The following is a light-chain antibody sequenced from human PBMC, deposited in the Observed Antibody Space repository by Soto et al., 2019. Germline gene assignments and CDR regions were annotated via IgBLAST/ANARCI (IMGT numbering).Light chain of an antibody. V-gene: IGKV1-8*01. Sequence: AIGMTQSPSSLSASTGDTATIACRASQGVSSFLAWYQQKQGKAPKLLIYAASTLQSGVPSRFGSSGSGADSIITVSLLHSEDFATYYWQHYCTYPVTFGQGTKVEI. CDR2: AAS. CDR1: QGVSSF. J-gene: IGKJ1*01. CDR3: QHYCTYPVT.